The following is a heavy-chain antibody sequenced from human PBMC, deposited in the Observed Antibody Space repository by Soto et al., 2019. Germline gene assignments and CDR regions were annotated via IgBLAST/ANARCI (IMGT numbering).Heavy chain of an antibody. J-gene: IGHJ4*02. D-gene: IGHD2-15*01. Sequence: QVQLVQSGAEVKKPGASVKVSCKASGYTFTSYYMHWVRQAPGQGLEWMGIINPSGGSTSYAQRFQGRATMTRDTSTSTAYMELSSLRSEDTAVYYCAREGYCSGGSCYSRGGYFDYWGQGTLVTVSS. CDR2: INPSGGST. V-gene: IGHV1-46*01. CDR3: AREGYCSGGSCYSRGGYFDY. CDR1: GYTFTSYY.